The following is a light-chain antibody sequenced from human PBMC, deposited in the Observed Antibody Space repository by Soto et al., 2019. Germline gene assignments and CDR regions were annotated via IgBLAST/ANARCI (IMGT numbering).Light chain of an antibody. Sequence: EIVMTQSPATLSVSPGERATLSCRASQSVSSNLAWYQQKPGQAPRLLIYGASTRATGIPARFSGSGSGTDFTLTISSLQSEDFAVYYCQQYNNWPPRGTFGQGPKV. CDR2: GAS. J-gene: IGKJ1*01. V-gene: IGKV3-15*01. CDR1: QSVSSN. CDR3: QQYNNWPPRGT.